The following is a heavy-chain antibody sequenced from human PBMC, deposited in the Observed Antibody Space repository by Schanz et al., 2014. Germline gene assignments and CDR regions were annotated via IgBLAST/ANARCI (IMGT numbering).Heavy chain of an antibody. CDR2: IYSGGDT. CDR3: ARKTDSSGTGDY. V-gene: IGHV3-66*01. CDR1: GFTFSDYY. Sequence: VHLVESGGGLVKPGGSLRLSCAASGFTFSDYYMTWIRQAPGKGLEWVSLIYSGGDTNYAGSVKGRFTISRDGSKNTLYLQMNSLRAEDTAVYYCARKTDSSGTGDYWGQGTLVTVSS. D-gene: IGHD6-19*01. J-gene: IGHJ4*02.